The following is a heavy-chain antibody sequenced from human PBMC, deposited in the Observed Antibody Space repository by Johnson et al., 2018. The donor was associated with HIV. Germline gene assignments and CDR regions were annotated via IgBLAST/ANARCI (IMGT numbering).Heavy chain of an antibody. CDR3: AKVGERYYDSSGYDAFDI. J-gene: IGHJ3*02. CDR2: TSHNGRNK. Sequence: VHLVESGGGLVQPGRSLRLSCAASGFTFDDYAMHWVRQAPGKGLEWVAITSHNGRNKYYADSVKGRFIMSRDNSKNTLYLQMNSLRAEDTAVDYCAKVGERYYDSSGYDAFDIWGQGTMVTVSS. V-gene: IGHV3-30*18. D-gene: IGHD3-22*01. CDR1: GFTFDDYA.